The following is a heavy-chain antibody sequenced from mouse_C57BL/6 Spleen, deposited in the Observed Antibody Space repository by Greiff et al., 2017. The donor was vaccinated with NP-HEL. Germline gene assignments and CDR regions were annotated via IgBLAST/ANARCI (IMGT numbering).Heavy chain of an antibody. J-gene: IGHJ2*01. V-gene: IGHV1-69*01. Sequence: VQLQQPGAELVMPGASVKLSCKASGYTFTSYWMHWVKQRPGQGLEWIGEIDPSDSYTNYNQKFKGKSTLTVDKSSSTAYMQLSSLTSEDSAVYYCARSADYWGQGTTLTVSS. CDR1: GYTFTSYW. D-gene: IGHD6-1*01. CDR2: IDPSDSYT. CDR3: ARSADY.